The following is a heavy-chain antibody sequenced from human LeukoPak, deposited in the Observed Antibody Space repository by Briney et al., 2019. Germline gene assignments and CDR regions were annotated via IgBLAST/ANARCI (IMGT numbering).Heavy chain of an antibody. J-gene: IGHJ4*02. Sequence: KPGGSLRLSCAASGFTFSSYSMNWVRQAPGKGLEWVSSISSSSSYIYYADSVKGRFTISRDNSKNTLYLQMTSLRTEDTAVYYCAKGVETSTTGELPYYFDYWGQGTLVTVSS. D-gene: IGHD3-10*01. CDR2: ISSSSSYI. CDR1: GFTFSSYS. V-gene: IGHV3-21*01. CDR3: AKGVETSTTGELPYYFDY.